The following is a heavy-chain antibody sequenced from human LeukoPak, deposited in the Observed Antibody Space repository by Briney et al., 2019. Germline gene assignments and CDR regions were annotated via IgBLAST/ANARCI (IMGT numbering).Heavy chain of an antibody. CDR2: IYYSGRT. CDR1: GDSVSRSDPY. D-gene: IGHD3-22*01. CDR3: ARRRYYDSSGYLE. Sequence: SETLSLTCTIFGDSVSRSDPYWDWIRQPPGKGLEWIGTIYYSGRTYYSPSLKRRVTLSVDMSNNQFSLTLSSVTAADTALYFCARRRYYDSSGYLEWGQGTLVTVSS. V-gene: IGHV4-39*01. J-gene: IGHJ1*01.